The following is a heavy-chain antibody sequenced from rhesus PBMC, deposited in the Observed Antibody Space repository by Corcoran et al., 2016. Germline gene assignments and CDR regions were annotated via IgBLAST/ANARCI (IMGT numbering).Heavy chain of an antibody. CDR2: IYGSRGSN. J-gene: IGHJ2*01. V-gene: IGHV4-76*01. CDR1: GGSISRVYA. CDR3: ARGAYGSSYWYFDI. D-gene: IGHD4-29*01. Sequence: QVQLQESGPGVVKPSATLSLTCAVSGGSISRVYALSWIRPPPGKGLEWSGYIYGSRGSNKYNPSLKNRVTISKDASKNQFSLKLGSVTAADTAVYYCARGAYGSSYWYFDIWGPGTPITISS.